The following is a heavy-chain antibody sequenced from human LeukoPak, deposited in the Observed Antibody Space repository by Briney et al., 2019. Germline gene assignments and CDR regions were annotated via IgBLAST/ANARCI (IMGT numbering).Heavy chain of an antibody. CDR1: GFTFNTYA. J-gene: IGHJ4*02. V-gene: IGHV3-23*01. CDR2: ISASGGST. Sequence: GGSLRLSCAASGFTFNTYAMSWVRQAPGKGLEWVSGISASGGSTYYADSVKGRFTISRDNSKNTLYLQMNSLRAEDTAVYYCAKVSGYCSSTSCYGYWGQGTLVTVSS. CDR3: AKVSGYCSSTSCYGY. D-gene: IGHD2-2*01.